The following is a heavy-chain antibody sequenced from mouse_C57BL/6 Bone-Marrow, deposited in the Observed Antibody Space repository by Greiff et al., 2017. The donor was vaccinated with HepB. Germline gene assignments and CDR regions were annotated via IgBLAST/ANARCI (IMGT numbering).Heavy chain of an antibody. CDR1: GYTFTSYW. CDR3: ARKSNYLYYYAMDY. D-gene: IGHD2-5*01. CDR2: IDPSDSYT. V-gene: IGHV1-69*01. J-gene: IGHJ4*01. Sequence: QVQLQQPGAEPVMPGASVKLSCKASGYTFTSYWMHWVKQRPGQGLEWIGEIDPSDSYTNYNQKFKGKSTLTVDKSSSTAYMQLSSLTSEDSAVYYCARKSNYLYYYAMDYWGQGTSVTVSS.